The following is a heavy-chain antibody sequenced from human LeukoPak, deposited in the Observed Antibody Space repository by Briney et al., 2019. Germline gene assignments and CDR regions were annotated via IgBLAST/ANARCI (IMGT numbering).Heavy chain of an antibody. CDR1: GFSVSVNY. D-gene: IGHD6-13*01. J-gene: IGHJ4*02. CDR2: LHSDGTT. Sequence: PGGSLRLSCAASGFSVSVNYMTWVRLTPGKGLEWVSLLHSDGTTYYAESVKGRFTISTDNSKNTLYLQMNSLRVEDTALYYCAGRRKEAAAFDGWGQGTLVTVSS. CDR3: AGRRKEAAAFDG. V-gene: IGHV3-66*01.